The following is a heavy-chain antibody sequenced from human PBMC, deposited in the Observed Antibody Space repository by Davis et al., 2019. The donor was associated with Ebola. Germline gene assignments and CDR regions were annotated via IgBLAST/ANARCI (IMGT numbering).Heavy chain of an antibody. J-gene: IGHJ4*02. CDR3: ARDLYYYDSSGYSYYFDY. V-gene: IGHV3-48*03. Sequence: GESLKISCAASGFTFSSYEMNWVRQAPGKGLEWVSYISSSGSTIYYADSVKGRFTISRDNAKNSLYLQMNSLRDEDTAVYYCARDLYYYDSSGYSYYFDYWGQGTLVTVSS. CDR2: ISSSGSTI. CDR1: GFTFSSYE. D-gene: IGHD3-22*01.